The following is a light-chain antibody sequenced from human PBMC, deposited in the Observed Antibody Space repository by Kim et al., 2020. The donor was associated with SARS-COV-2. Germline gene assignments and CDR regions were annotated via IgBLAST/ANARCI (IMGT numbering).Light chain of an antibody. CDR1: QSVTRN. CDR2: GAS. J-gene: IGKJ2*01. CDR3: QQYNNWPYT. Sequence: SVPPGERATLACRASQSVTRNLAWYQQKPGQAPRLLISGASTWATGIPARFSGSGSGTEFTLTISSLQSEDFAVYYCQQYNNWPYTFGQGTKLEI. V-gene: IGKV3-15*01.